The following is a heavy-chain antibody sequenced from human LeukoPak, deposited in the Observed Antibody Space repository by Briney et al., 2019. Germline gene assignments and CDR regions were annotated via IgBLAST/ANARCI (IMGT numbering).Heavy chain of an antibody. V-gene: IGHV3-23*01. D-gene: IGHD6-6*01. Sequence: PGGSLRLSCAASGFTFSSYAMSWVRQAPGKGLEWVSAISGSGTSTYYADSVKGRFTISRDNSKNTLYLQMNSLRAEDTAVYYCAKDRRVYSSSESWGQGTLVTVSS. CDR2: ISGSGTST. CDR1: GFTFSSYA. CDR3: AKDRRVYSSSES. J-gene: IGHJ4*02.